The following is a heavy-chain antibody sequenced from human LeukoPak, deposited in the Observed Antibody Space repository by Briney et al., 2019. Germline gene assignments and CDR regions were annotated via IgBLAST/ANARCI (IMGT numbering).Heavy chain of an antibody. J-gene: IGHJ4*02. D-gene: IGHD6-6*01. CDR3: ARAPERGGHSSSPDY. CDR2: IYISGDT. Sequence: PGGSLRLSCAASGFTVSSNYMNWVRQAPGKGLEWVSVIYISGDTYYSDSVKGRFTISRDNSKNTLYLQMNSLRADNTAVYYCARAPERGGHSSSPDYWGQGTLVTVSS. V-gene: IGHV3-53*01. CDR1: GFTVSSNY.